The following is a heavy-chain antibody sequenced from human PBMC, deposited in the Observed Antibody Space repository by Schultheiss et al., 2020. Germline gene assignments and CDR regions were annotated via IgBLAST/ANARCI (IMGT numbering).Heavy chain of an antibody. CDR2: ISSNGGNT. V-gene: IGHV3-23*01. Sequence: GGSLRLSCAASGFTFSSFGMNWARQAPGKGLEWVSVISSNGGNTYYADSVKGRFTISRDNSKNTLYLQMNSLSAEDTAVYYCAKGVSNTNPWYFDLWGRGTLVTVSS. CDR3: AKGVSNTNPWYFDL. D-gene: IGHD1-14*01. J-gene: IGHJ2*01. CDR1: GFTFSSFG.